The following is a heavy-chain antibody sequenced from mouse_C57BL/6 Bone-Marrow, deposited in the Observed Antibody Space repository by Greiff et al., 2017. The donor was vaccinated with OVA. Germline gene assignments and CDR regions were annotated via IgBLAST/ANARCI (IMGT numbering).Heavy chain of an antibody. V-gene: IGHV1-55*01. CDR1: GYTFTSYW. Sequence: QVQLQQPGAELVKPGASVKMSCKASGYTFTSYWITWVKQRPGQGLEWIGDIYPGSGSTNYNEKFKSKGTLTVDTSSSTAYMQLSSLTSEDAAVYYCARTLLILRYWYFDVWGTGTTVTVSS. D-gene: IGHD1-1*01. CDR2: IYPGSGST. J-gene: IGHJ1*03. CDR3: ARTLLILRYWYFDV.